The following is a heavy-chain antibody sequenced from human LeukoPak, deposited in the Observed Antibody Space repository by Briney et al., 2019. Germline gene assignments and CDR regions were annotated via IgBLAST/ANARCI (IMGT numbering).Heavy chain of an antibody. CDR1: GDIFTTYD. Sequence: ASVKVSCKASGDIFTTYDVHWVRQASGQGLEWMGWMNPKSGDRGYAQKFQDRVAMTMNNFIRTAYMELRGLQPEDTAVYYCASGWYYHYFSTDVWGQGTTVIVSS. V-gene: IGHV1-8*01. D-gene: IGHD2-15*01. J-gene: IGHJ6*02. CDR3: ASGWYYHYFSTDV. CDR2: MNPKSGDR.